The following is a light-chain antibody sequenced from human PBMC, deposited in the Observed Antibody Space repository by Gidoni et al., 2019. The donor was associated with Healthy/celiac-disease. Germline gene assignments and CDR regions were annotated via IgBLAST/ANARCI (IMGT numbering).Light chain of an antibody. CDR2: AAS. Sequence: ALPMTQSASSFSASTGDRVTIACRASQGISSYLAWYQQKPGKAPKLLIYAASTWQSGVPSRFSGSGSGTDFTLTISCLQSEDFATYYCQQYYSYPLAFXQXTKVXIK. CDR1: QGISSY. V-gene: IGKV1-8*01. J-gene: IGKJ1*01. CDR3: QQYYSYPLA.